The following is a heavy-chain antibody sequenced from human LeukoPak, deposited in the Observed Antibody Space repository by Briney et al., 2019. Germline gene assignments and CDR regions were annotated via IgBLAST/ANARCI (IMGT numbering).Heavy chain of an antibody. V-gene: IGHV3-30*18. Sequence: GRSLRLSCAASGFTFSSYGMHWVRQAPGKGLEWVAVMSYDGSNKYYADSVKGRFTISRDNSKNTLYLQMNSLRAEDTAVYYCAKGGEIDASPIDWYFDLWGRGTLVTVSS. CDR3: AKGGEIDASPIDWYFDL. D-gene: IGHD2-2*01. J-gene: IGHJ2*01. CDR1: GFTFSSYG. CDR2: MSYDGSNK.